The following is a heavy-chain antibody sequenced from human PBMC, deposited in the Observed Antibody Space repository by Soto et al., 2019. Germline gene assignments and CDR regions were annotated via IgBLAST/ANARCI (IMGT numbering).Heavy chain of an antibody. D-gene: IGHD6-6*01. V-gene: IGHV3-49*03. Sequence: GGSLRLSCTASGFTFGDYAMSWFRQAPGKGLEWVGFIRSKAYGGTTEYAASVKGRFTISRDDSKSIAYLQMNSLKTEDTAVYYCTRTSSSGYYYYYYYMDVWGKGTTVTVSS. CDR2: IRSKAYGGTT. J-gene: IGHJ6*03. CDR3: TRTSSSGYYYYYYYMDV. CDR1: GFTFGDYA.